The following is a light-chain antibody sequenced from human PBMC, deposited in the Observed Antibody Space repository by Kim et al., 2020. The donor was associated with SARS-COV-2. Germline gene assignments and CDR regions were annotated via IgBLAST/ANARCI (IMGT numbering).Light chain of an antibody. Sequence: VGARVTINCRSSQSISSWLAWYQQKPGKAPKLLIYKASSLESGVPSRFSGSGSGTEFTLTISSLQPDDFATYYCQQYNSYPLTFGGGTKVDIK. J-gene: IGKJ4*01. CDR3: QQYNSYPLT. CDR2: KAS. CDR1: QSISSW. V-gene: IGKV1-5*03.